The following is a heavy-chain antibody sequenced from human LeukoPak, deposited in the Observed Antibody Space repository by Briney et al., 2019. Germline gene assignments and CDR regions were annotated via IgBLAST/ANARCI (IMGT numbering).Heavy chain of an antibody. CDR2: ISYDGSNK. CDR1: GFTFSSYG. V-gene: IGHV3-30*18. CDR3: AKDGTYGRTYYFDY. Sequence: GGSLRLSCAASGFTFSSYGMHWVRQAPGKGLEWVAVISYDGSNKYYADSVKGRFTISRDNSKNTLYLQMNSLRAEDTAVYYCAKDGTYGRTYYFDYWGQGTLVTVSS. J-gene: IGHJ4*02. D-gene: IGHD3-10*01.